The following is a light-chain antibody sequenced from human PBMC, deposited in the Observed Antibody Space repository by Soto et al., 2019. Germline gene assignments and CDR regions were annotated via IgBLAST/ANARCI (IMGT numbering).Light chain of an antibody. Sequence: QSALTQPASVSGSLGQSITISCTGTSSDVGGYNYVSWYQQQPGKAPKLMISEVSNRPSGISNRFSGSKSGNTASLIISGLQAEDEADYYCCSFTSSTTYVFGTGTNVTVL. CDR1: SSDVGGYNY. V-gene: IGLV2-14*01. CDR2: EVS. J-gene: IGLJ1*01. CDR3: CSFTSSTTYV.